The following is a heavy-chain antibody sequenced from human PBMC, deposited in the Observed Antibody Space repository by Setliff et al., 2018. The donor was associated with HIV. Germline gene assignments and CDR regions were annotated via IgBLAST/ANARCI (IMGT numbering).Heavy chain of an antibody. V-gene: IGHV1-69*10. CDR2: IIPVLGLS. CDR1: GYSFTSYW. Sequence: KISCKGSGYSFTSYWIGWVRQMPGKGLEWMGGIIPVLGLSYYAQNFQGRVTITADESTSTAYMELSSLRSEDTAVYYCASYSGSYYFILHYWGQGTLVTVSS. CDR3: ASYSGSYYFILHY. J-gene: IGHJ4*02. D-gene: IGHD1-26*01.